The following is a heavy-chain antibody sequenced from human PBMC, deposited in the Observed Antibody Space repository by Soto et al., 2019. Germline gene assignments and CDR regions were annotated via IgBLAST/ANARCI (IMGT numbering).Heavy chain of an antibody. J-gene: IGHJ4*02. Sequence: LSLTCTVSGGSISSGGYYWSWIRQHPGKGLEWIGYIYYSGSTYYNPSLKSRVTISVDTSKNQFSLKLSSVTAADTAVYYCARVGYCSGGSCYSAGGDYWGQGTLVTVSS. D-gene: IGHD2-15*01. CDR1: GGSISSGGYY. CDR2: IYYSGST. CDR3: ARVGYCSGGSCYSAGGDY. V-gene: IGHV4-31*03.